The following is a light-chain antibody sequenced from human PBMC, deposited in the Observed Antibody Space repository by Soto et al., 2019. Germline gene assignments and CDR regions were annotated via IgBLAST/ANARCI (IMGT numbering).Light chain of an antibody. V-gene: IGLV2-14*01. CDR3: SSYTITSTLV. CDR1: SSDVGGYNY. Sequence: QSVLTQPASVSGSPGQSITISCTGTSSDVGGYNYVSWYQQHPGKAPKLMIYDVSNRPSGVSDRFSGSKSGNTASLTISGIQAADETDYYCSSYTITSTLVFGGGTKVTVL. J-gene: IGLJ2*01. CDR2: DVS.